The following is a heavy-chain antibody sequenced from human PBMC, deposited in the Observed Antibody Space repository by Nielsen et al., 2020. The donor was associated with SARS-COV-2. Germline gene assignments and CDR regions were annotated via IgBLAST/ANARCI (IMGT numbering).Heavy chain of an antibody. CDR2: IYNSGRT. Sequence: SETLSLTCTVSGGSINSDYWGWIRQPPGKGLQWIGYIYNSGRTNYNPSLKSRVTMSADTSKNQFSLKLSSVTAADTAVYYCARAPITMIVVVNAFGIWGQGTMVTVSS. D-gene: IGHD3-22*01. J-gene: IGHJ3*02. CDR3: ARAPITMIVVVNAFGI. CDR1: GGSINSDY. V-gene: IGHV4-59*12.